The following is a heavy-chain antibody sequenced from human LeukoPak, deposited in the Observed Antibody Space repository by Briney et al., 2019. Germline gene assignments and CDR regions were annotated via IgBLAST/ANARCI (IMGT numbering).Heavy chain of an antibody. D-gene: IGHD1-26*01. CDR3: ASNPEWEWEGFDY. V-gene: IGHV3-30*02. J-gene: IGHJ4*02. CDR2: IRYDGSNK. CDR1: GFTFSSYG. Sequence: GGSLRLSCAASGFTFSSYGMHWVRQAPGKGLEWVAFIRYDGSNKYYADSVKGRFTISRDNSKNTLYLQMNSLRAEDTAVYYCASNPEWEWEGFDYWGQGTLVTVSS.